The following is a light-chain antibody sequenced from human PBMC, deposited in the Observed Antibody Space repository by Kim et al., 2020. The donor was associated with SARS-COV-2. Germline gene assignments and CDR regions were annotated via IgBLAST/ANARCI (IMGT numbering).Light chain of an antibody. J-gene: IGLJ2*01. CDR1: KLGDKY. CDR2: QDS. Sequence: SVSPGQTASITCSGDKLGDKYACWYQQKPGQSPVLVIYQDSKRPSGIPERFSGSNSGNTATLTISGTQAMDEADYYCQAWDSSTVVFGGGTKLTVL. V-gene: IGLV3-1*01. CDR3: QAWDSSTVV.